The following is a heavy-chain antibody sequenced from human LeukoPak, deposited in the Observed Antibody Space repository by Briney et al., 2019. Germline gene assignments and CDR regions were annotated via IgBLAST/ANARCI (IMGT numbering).Heavy chain of an antibody. CDR3: ARGSTGTFWDFDY. CDR2: MNPNSGNT. V-gene: IGHV1-8*03. D-gene: IGHD1-1*01. Sequence: ASVKVSCKASGYTFTSYDINWVRQATGQGLEWMGWMNPNSGNTGYAQKFQGRVTITRNTSLSTAYMELSSLRSEDTAVYYCARGSTGTFWDFDYWGQGTLVTVSS. CDR1: GYTFTSYD. J-gene: IGHJ4*02.